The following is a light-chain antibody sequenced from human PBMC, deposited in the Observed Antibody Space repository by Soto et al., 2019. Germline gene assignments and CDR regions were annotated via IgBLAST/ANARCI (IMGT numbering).Light chain of an antibody. CDR2: AAS. V-gene: IGKV3-20*01. CDR3: QQYNSYSGT. J-gene: IGKJ1*01. CDR1: QSVSSSF. Sequence: EIVLTQSPGTLSLSPGERATLSCRASQSVSSSFLAWYQQRPGQAPRLLIYAASNTAPGIPDRFSGSGSGTDFTLTISSLQPDDFATYYCQQYNSYSGTFGQGTKVDIK.